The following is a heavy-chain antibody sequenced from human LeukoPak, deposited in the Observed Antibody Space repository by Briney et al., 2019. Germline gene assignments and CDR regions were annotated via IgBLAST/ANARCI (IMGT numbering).Heavy chain of an antibody. CDR1: GFTFSSYG. J-gene: IGHJ4*02. D-gene: IGHD5-18*01. CDR3: AKFGYSYGYDDY. CDR2: ISYDGSNK. V-gene: IGHV3-30*18. Sequence: GRSLRLSCVASGFTFSSYGMHWVRQAPGKGLEWVAVISYDGSNKYYADSVKGRFTISRDNSKNTLYLQMNSLRAEDTAVYYCAKFGYSYGYDDYWGQGTLVTVSS.